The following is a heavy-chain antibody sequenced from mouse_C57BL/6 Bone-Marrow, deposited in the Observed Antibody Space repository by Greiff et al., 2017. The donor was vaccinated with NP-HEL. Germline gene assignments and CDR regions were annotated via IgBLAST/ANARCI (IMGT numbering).Heavy chain of an antibody. D-gene: IGHD2-4*01. CDR3: ARVEPDYDCMDY. Sequence: VQLQQSGPVLVKPGASVKMSCKASGYTFTDYCMNWVKQSPGKSLEWIGVINPSNSCTSYNQKFKGKATLTVDTSSSTAYMELSSLTSEDSAVYYCARVEPDYDCMDYWGQGTSVTVSS. CDR1: GYTFTDYC. J-gene: IGHJ4*01. V-gene: IGHV1-19*01. CDR2: INPSNSCT.